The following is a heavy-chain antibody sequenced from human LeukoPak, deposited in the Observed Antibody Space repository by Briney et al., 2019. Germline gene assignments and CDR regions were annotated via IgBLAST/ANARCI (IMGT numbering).Heavy chain of an antibody. J-gene: IGHJ4*02. V-gene: IGHV3-30*02. CDR3: AKDLSKGLLYRRGMYYFDY. CDR2: IRYDGSNK. CDR1: GFTFSNYD. Sequence: PGGSLRLSCAASGFTFSNYDMHWVRQAPGKGLEWVAFIRYDGSNKYYADSVKGRFTISRDNSKNTLYLQMNSLRAEDTAVYYCAKDLSKGLLYRRGMYYFDYWGQGTLVTVSS. D-gene: IGHD3-10*01.